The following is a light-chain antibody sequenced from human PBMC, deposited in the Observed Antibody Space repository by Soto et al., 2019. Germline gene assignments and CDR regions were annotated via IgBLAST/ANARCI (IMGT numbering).Light chain of an antibody. Sequence: QSALTQPASVSGSPGQSITISCTGISSDVGSYNHVSWYQQHPGKAPKLIIFEVSNRPSGISDRFSGFKSANTAYLTISGVQPEDEADYHCSSYTTIKTVVFGGGTKLTVL. V-gene: IGLV2-14*02. J-gene: IGLJ2*01. CDR1: SSDVGSYNH. CDR3: SSYTTIKTVV. CDR2: EVS.